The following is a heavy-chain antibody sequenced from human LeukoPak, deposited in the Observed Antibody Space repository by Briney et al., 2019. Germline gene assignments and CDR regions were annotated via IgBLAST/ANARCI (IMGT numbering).Heavy chain of an antibody. CDR2: ISAYNGNT. V-gene: IGHV1-18*01. Sequence: ASVKVSCKASGYTFTSYGISWVRQAPGQGLEWMGWISAYNGNTNYAQKLQGRVTMTTDTSTSTAYMELRSLRSDDTAVYYCARDQFNSGSYYTYYYYYYGMDVWGQGTTVTVSS. J-gene: IGHJ6*02. CDR3: ARDQFNSGSYYTYYYYYYGMDV. D-gene: IGHD3-10*01. CDR1: GYTFTSYG.